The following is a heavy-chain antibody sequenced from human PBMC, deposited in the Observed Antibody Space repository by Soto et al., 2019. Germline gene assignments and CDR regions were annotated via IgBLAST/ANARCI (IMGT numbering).Heavy chain of an antibody. CDR3: ARHQSYGGAFDY. V-gene: IGHV1-18*01. J-gene: IGHJ4*01. D-gene: IGHD2-21*01. CDR2: ISAYNGNT. Sequence: ASVKVSCKASGYTFTSYGISWVRQAPGQGLEWVGWISAYNGNTNYAQKLQGRVTMTTDTSTSTAYMELRSLRSDDTAVYYCARHQSYGGAFDYSGHGTLLTVSS. CDR1: GYTFTSYG.